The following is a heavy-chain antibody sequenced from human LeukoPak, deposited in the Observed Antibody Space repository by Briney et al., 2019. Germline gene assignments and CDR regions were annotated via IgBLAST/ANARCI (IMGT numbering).Heavy chain of an antibody. D-gene: IGHD1-26*01. Sequence: PGGPLRLSCAASGFTVSSNYMSWVRQAPGKGLEWVSVIYSGGSTYYADSVKGRFTISRDNSKNTLYLQMNSLRAEDTAVYYCARVVGGSQDYYYYGMDVWGQGTTVTVSS. J-gene: IGHJ6*02. V-gene: IGHV3-53*01. CDR3: ARVVGGSQDYYYYGMDV. CDR1: GFTVSSNY. CDR2: IYSGGST.